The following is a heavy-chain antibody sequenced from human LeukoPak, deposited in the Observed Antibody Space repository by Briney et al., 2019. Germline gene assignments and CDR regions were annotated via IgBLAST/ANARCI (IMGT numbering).Heavy chain of an antibody. V-gene: IGHV3-66*01. J-gene: IGHJ5*02. CDR1: GFTFSIYN. CDR3: SSVQFQWFDA. D-gene: IGHD6-19*01. Sequence: GGSLRLSCAASGFTFSIYNRSWVRQVPGKGLEWVWVIYSGGDAYYAESVKGRVTIARDKSKNTLYFQMNNLRGEDTAVYYCSSVQFQWFDARGQGNLVTVSS. CDR2: IYSGGDA.